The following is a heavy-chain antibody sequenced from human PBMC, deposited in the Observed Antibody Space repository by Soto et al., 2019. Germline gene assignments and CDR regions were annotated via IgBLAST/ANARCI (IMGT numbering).Heavy chain of an antibody. CDR2: IVPMFGTT. D-gene: IGHD6-19*01. CDR1: GAHFNSFG. J-gene: IGHJ3*02. CDR3: AQNQPDVSRWDALDI. V-gene: IGHV1-69*13. Sequence: SVKASCKVPGAHFNSFGISWVRQAPGQGREWMGGIVPMFGTTNLALKCEDRVTTTADELTTTIYLEIRGLTSEHTAVYYCAQNQPDVSRWDALDICRRETRGT.